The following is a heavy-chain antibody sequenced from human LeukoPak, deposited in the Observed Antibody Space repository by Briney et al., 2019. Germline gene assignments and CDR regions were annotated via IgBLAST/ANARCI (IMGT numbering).Heavy chain of an antibody. CDR2: ISYDGSNK. D-gene: IGHD6-19*01. Sequence: HPGRSLRLSCAASGFTFSSYGMYWVRQAPGKGLEWVALISYDGSNKYYADSVKGRFTISRDNSKNTLYLQMNSLRAEDTAVYYCAKDEIGAVAGLIDYWSQGTLVTVSS. V-gene: IGHV3-30*18. J-gene: IGHJ4*02. CDR1: GFTFSSYG. CDR3: AKDEIGAVAGLIDY.